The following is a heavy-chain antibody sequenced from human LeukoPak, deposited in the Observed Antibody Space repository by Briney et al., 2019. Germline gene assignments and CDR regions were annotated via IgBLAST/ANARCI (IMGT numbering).Heavy chain of an antibody. J-gene: IGHJ1*01. Sequence: SVKVSCKASGGTFSSYAISWVRQAPGQGLEWMGGIIPIFGTANYAQKFQGRVTITTDESTSTAYMELSSLRSEDTAVYYCARGVYGDYLEYFQHWGQGTLVTVSS. CDR2: IIPIFGTA. V-gene: IGHV1-69*05. CDR3: ARGVYGDYLEYFQH. D-gene: IGHD4-17*01. CDR1: GGTFSSYA.